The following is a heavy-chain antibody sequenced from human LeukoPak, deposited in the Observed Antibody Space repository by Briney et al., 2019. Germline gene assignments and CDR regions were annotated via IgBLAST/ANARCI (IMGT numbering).Heavy chain of an antibody. CDR1: GYTFTGYG. CDR2: ISAYNGNT. V-gene: IGHV1-18*01. CDR3: ARDRTYYGSGSQYFDY. Sequence: ASVKVSCKASGYTFTGYGISWVRQAPGQGLEWMGWISAYNGNTNYAQKLQGRVTMTTDTSTSTAYMELRSLRSDDTAVYYCARDRTYYGSGSQYFDYWGQGTLVTASS. D-gene: IGHD3-10*01. J-gene: IGHJ4*02.